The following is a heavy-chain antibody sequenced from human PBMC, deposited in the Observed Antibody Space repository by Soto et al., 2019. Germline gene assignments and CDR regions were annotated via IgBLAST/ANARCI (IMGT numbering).Heavy chain of an antibody. CDR3: ARDPVTLRFLEWLMPKDNWFDP. V-gene: IGHV1-18*01. Sequence: ASVKVSCKASGYTFTTSDINWVRQATGQGLEWMGYMSANSGNTDYAQKLQGRVTMTTDTSTSTAYMEVRSLKSDDTAVYYCARDPVTLRFLEWLMPKDNWFDPWGQGTLVTVSS. CDR1: GYTFTTSD. J-gene: IGHJ5*02. CDR2: MSANSGNT. D-gene: IGHD3-3*01.